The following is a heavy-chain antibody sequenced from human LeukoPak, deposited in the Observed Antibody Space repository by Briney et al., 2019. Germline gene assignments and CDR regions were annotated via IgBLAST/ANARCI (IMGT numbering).Heavy chain of an antibody. Sequence: GGSLRLSCAASGFTFSNAWMSWVRQAPGKGLEWVGRIKSKTDGGTTDYAAPVKGRFTISRDNSKNTLYLQMNYLRAEDTALYYCAKNIAAPTTPFDYWGQGTLVTVSS. J-gene: IGHJ4*02. CDR2: IKSKTDGGTT. CDR3: AKNIAAPTTPFDY. V-gene: IGHV3-15*01. CDR1: GFTFSNAW. D-gene: IGHD6-13*01.